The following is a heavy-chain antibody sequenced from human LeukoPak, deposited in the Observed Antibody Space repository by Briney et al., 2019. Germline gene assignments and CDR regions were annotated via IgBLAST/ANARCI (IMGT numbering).Heavy chain of an antibody. V-gene: IGHV3-23*01. Sequence: GSLRLSCAASGFTFSSYAMSWVRQAPGKGLEWVSAISGSGGSTYYADSVKGRFTISRDNSKNTLYLQMNSLRAEDTAVYICAKELYDYVWGSYRYFGYWGQGTLVTVSS. D-gene: IGHD3-16*02. CDR3: AKELYDYVWGSYRYFGY. CDR2: ISGSGGST. J-gene: IGHJ4*02. CDR1: GFTFSSYA.